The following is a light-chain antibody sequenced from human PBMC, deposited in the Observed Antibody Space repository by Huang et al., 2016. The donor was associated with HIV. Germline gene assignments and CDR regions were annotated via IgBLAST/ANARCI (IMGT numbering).Light chain of an antibody. J-gene: IGKJ2*01. CDR2: GAS. CDR1: QAIDKY. CDR3: QQSYRTPRT. V-gene: IGKV1-39*01. Sequence: DIQMTQFPTSLSASVEDRVTITCRAGQAIDKYLNWYQQKSGSAPRILIYGASKLQSGVPSRFSGRASGTHFSLTINSLQPDDSAIYYCQQSYRTPRTFGQGTNLEI.